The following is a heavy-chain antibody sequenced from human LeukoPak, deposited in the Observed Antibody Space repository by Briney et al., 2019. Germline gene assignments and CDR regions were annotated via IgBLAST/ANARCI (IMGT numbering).Heavy chain of an antibody. CDR1: GYTFTDYY. J-gene: IGHJ4*02. Sequence: ASVKISCKASGYTFTDYYMHWVQQAPGKGLEWMGRVDPEDGETIYAEKFQGRVTITADTSTDTAYMELSSLRSEDTAVYYCATYIGIVPAAPFDYWGQGTLVTVSS. CDR3: ATYIGIVPAAPFDY. CDR2: VDPEDGET. D-gene: IGHD2-2*01. V-gene: IGHV1-69-2*01.